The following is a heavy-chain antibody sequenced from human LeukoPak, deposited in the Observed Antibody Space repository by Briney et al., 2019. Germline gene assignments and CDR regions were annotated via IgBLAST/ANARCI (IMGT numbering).Heavy chain of an antibody. Sequence: GESLQISCKGSGYSFTSYWITWVRQMPGKGLEWMGRIDPSDSYTNYSPSFQGHVTISADKSISTAYLQWSSLKASDTAMYYCARGLLWFGESPYGMDVWGQGTTVTVSS. CDR3: ARGLLWFGESPYGMDV. CDR1: GYSFTSYW. J-gene: IGHJ6*02. D-gene: IGHD3-10*01. CDR2: IDPSDSYT. V-gene: IGHV5-10-1*01.